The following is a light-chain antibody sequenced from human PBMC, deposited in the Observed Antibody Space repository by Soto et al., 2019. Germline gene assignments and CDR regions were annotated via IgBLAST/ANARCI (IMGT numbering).Light chain of an antibody. Sequence: DIQMTQSPSTLSASVGDRVTITCRASQSISSWLAWYQQKPGKAPKLLIYKESSLESGVPSRLSGRGSGTYCTLTLTRLQPHDFATYYCQQYNGYPWTVGQGTKVEIK. CDR2: KES. CDR3: QQYNGYPWT. V-gene: IGKV1-5*03. CDR1: QSISSW. J-gene: IGKJ1*01.